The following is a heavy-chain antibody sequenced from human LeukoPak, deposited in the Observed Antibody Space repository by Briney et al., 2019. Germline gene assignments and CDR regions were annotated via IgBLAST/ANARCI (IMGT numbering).Heavy chain of an antibody. Sequence: GGSLRLSCAASGFTFSHYWMSWVRQAPGKGLEWLANIKQDASEKYYVDSLKGRFTISRDNAKNSLYLQMSGLRAEDTAVYYCATWNVYCSGDGRRDYWGQEPWSPSPQ. D-gene: IGHD2-15*01. J-gene: IGHJ4*01. V-gene: IGHV3-7*05. CDR3: ATWNVYCSGDGRRDY. CDR2: IKQDASEK. CDR1: GFTFSHYW.